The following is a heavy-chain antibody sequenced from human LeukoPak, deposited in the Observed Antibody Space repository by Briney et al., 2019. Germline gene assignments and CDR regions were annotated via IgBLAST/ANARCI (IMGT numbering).Heavy chain of an antibody. CDR1: GGSFSGYY. V-gene: IGHV4-34*01. J-gene: IGHJ4*02. D-gene: IGHD6-19*01. CDR2: INHSGST. CDR3: ARYAAVADDY. Sequence: SETLSLTCAVYGGSFSGYYWSWIRQPPGKGLEWIGEINHSGSTNYNPSLKSRVTISVDTSKNQFSLKLSSVTAADTAVYYCARYAAVADDYWGQGTLVTVSS.